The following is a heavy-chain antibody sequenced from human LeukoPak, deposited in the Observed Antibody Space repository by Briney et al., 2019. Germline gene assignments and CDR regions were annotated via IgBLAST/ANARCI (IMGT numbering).Heavy chain of an antibody. V-gene: IGHV5-51*01. Sequence: GESLKISCKGSGYSFTSYWIGWVRQMPGKGLEWMGIIYPGDSDTRYSPSFQGQVTISADKYISTAYLQWSSLKASDTAMYYCARSGAVVPAASQGGFQHWGQGTLVTVSS. D-gene: IGHD2-2*01. CDR2: IYPGDSDT. CDR1: GYSFTSYW. CDR3: ARSGAVVPAASQGGFQH. J-gene: IGHJ1*01.